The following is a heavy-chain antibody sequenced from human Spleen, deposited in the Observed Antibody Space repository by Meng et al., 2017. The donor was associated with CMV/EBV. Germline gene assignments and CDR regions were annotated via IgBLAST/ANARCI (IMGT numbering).Heavy chain of an antibody. D-gene: IGHD3-9*01. Sequence: ASVKVSCKTSGYTFTAHYFHWVRQAPGQGLEWMGWINPDSGGTNYAQKFQGRVTMTRDTSITTAYMELRSLRSDDTAIYYCARTYDILKDGLDVWGPGTTVTVSS. J-gene: IGHJ6*02. CDR2: INPDSGGT. CDR1: GYTFTAHY. V-gene: IGHV1-2*02. CDR3: ARTYDILKDGLDV.